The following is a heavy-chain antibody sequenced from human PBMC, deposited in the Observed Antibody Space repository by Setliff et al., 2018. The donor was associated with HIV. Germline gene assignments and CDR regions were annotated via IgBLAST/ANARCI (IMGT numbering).Heavy chain of an antibody. CDR1: GFAFNTYD. Sequence: PGGSLRLSCAASGFAFNTYDMNWVRQAPGQRPEWVSVVHVGGGRTDYADSVRGRFVISRDDSKNMLYLQMSGLRGDDTAMYYCAKPTNGFYPRALDTWGPGTMVTVSS. CDR2: VHVGGGRT. V-gene: IGHV3-23*01. CDR3: AKPTNGFYPRALDT. J-gene: IGHJ3*02. D-gene: IGHD2-2*03.